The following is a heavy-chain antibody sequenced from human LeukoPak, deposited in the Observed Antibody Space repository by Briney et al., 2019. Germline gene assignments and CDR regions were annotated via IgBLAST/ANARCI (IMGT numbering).Heavy chain of an antibody. D-gene: IGHD1-26*01. CDR2: IYYSGST. Sequence: SETLSLTCTVSGGSSCSGDYYWRWIRQPPGKGLEWIGYIYYSGSTYYNPSLKSRVTISVDTSKNQFSLKLSSVTAADTAVYYCAREGEVGATPFDYWGQGTLVTVSS. V-gene: IGHV4-30-4*01. CDR3: AREGEVGATPFDY. CDR1: GGSSCSGDYY. J-gene: IGHJ4*02.